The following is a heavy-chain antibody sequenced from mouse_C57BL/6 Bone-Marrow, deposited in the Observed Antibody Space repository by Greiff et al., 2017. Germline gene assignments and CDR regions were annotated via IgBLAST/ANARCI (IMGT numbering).Heavy chain of an antibody. Sequence: VQLQQSGAELVRPGTSVKMSCKASGYTFSNYWIGWAQQRPGHGLEWIGDIYPGGGYTNYNEKFKGKATMTADKSSSTTYMQISSLTSEDSAIYYCARSVLRRTECYFDYWGQGTTLTVSA. CDR1: GYTFSNYW. CDR2: IYPGGGYT. V-gene: IGHV1-63*01. D-gene: IGHD1-1*01. CDR3: ARSVLRRTECYFDY. J-gene: IGHJ2*01.